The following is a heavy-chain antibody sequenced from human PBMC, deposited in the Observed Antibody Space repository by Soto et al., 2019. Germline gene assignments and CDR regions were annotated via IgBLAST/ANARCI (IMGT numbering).Heavy chain of an antibody. D-gene: IGHD3-10*01. J-gene: IGHJ6*02. Sequence: GGSLRLSCAASGFTVSSNYMSWVRQAPGKGLEWVSVIYSGGSTYYADSVKGRFTISRDNSKNTLYLQMNSLRAEDTAVHYCATPRTTCGSGRGGYYYGMDVWGQGTTVTV. V-gene: IGHV3-53*01. CDR1: GFTVSSNY. CDR3: ATPRTTCGSGRGGYYYGMDV. CDR2: IYSGGST.